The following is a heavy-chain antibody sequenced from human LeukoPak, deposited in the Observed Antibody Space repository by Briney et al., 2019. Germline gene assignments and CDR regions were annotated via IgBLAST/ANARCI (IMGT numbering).Heavy chain of an antibody. V-gene: IGHV3-7*01. CDR1: GFTFSSYG. Sequence: PGGSLRPSCAASGFTFSSYGMHWVRQAPGKGLEWVANIKQDGSEKYWVDSVKGRFTISRDNAKNLLYLQMNSLRAEDTAVYYCARPRYDYVWGSYRGAFDYWGQGTLVTVSS. D-gene: IGHD3-16*02. CDR2: IKQDGSEK. J-gene: IGHJ4*02. CDR3: ARPRYDYVWGSYRGAFDY.